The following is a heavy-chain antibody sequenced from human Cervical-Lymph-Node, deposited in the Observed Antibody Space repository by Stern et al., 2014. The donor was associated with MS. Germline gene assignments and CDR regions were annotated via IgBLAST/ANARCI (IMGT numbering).Heavy chain of an antibody. D-gene: IGHD2-15*01. J-gene: IGHJ3*02. CDR3: ARGLLGSENAFDI. V-gene: IGHV1-18*01. CDR1: GYTFSSYG. CDR2: ISAYNGNT. Sequence: VQLVESGAEVKKPGASVRVSCKASGYTFSSYGMSWVRQAPGQGLEWMGWISAYNGNTTYAQKLQGRVTMPTDTSTSTAYMELRSLRSDDTAVYYCARGLLGSENAFDIWGQGTMVTVSS.